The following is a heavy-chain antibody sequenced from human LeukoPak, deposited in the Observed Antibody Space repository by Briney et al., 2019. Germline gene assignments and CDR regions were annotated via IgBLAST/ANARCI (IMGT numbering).Heavy chain of an antibody. CDR1: GGSISSGGYY. J-gene: IGHJ4*02. Sequence: SQTLSLTCTVSGGSISSGGYYWSWIRQHPGKGLEWIGYIYYSGSTYYNPSLKSRVTISVDTSKNQFSLKLSSVTAADTAVYYCARAMSQRASRGIYYYFDYWGQGTLVTVSS. D-gene: IGHD1-26*01. V-gene: IGHV4-31*03. CDR3: ARAMSQRASRGIYYYFDY. CDR2: IYYSGST.